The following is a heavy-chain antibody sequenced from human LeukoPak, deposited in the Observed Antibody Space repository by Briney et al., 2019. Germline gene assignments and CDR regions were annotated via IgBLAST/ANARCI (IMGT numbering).Heavy chain of an antibody. J-gene: IGHJ6*03. CDR3: ARDLAVKFRLWYYYYYYMDV. V-gene: IGHV1-18*01. CDR1: GYTFTSYG. CDR2: ISAYNGNT. Sequence: ASVKVSCKASGYTFTSYGISWVRQAPGQGLEWMGWISAYNGNTNYAQKLQGRVTMTTDTSTSTAYMELRSLRSDDTAVYYCARDLAVKFRLWYYYYYYMDVWGKGTTVTISS. D-gene: IGHD2-21*01.